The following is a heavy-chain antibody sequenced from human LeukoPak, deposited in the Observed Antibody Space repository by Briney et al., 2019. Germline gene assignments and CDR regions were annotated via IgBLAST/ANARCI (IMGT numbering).Heavy chain of an antibody. Sequence: PSETLSLTCAVYGGSFSGYYWSWIRQPPGKGLEWIGEINHSGSTSYNPSLKSRVTISVDTSKNQFSLKLSSVTAADTAVYYCARLTGYYGSGSYYRKSYYFDYWGQGTLVTVSS. D-gene: IGHD3-10*01. CDR2: INHSGST. CDR3: ARLTGYYGSGSYYRKSYYFDY. CDR1: GGSFSGYY. V-gene: IGHV4-34*01. J-gene: IGHJ4*02.